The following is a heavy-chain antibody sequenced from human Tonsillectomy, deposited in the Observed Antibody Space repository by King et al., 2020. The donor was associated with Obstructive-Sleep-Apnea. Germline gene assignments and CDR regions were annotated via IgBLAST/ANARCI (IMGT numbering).Heavy chain of an antibody. CDR3: AKDRGIQLWLLGTSDAFDI. CDR2: ISWDGGST. V-gene: IGHV3-43D*03. CDR1: GFTFDDYA. J-gene: IGHJ3*02. D-gene: IGHD5-18*01. Sequence: VQLVESGGVVVQPGGSLRLSCTASGFTFDDYAMHWVRQAPGKGLEWGSLISWDGGSTYYADSVKGRFTISRDNSKNSLYLQMNSLRAEDTAFYYCAKDRGIQLWLLGTSDAFDIWGQGTMVTVSS.